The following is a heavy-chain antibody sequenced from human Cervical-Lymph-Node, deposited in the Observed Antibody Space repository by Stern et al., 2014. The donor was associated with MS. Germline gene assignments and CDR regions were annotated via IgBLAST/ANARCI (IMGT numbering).Heavy chain of an antibody. CDR3: ARVKSGDYFDY. CDR2: IHHSGNT. CDR1: GDTITSCNW. J-gene: IGHJ4*02. D-gene: IGHD4-17*01. V-gene: IGHV4-4*02. Sequence: VQLLESGPGLVKPSGTLSLTCAVSGDTITSCNWRSWVRQPPGKGLEWIGKIHHSGNTYYNPSIRSRVTISVDKSKNQFSLKVSSVTAADTAVYYCARVKSGDYFDYWGQGTLVTVSS.